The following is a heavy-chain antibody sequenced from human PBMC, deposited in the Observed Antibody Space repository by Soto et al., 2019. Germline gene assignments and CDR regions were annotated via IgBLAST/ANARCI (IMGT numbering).Heavy chain of an antibody. J-gene: IGHJ5*02. V-gene: IGHV3-9*01. Sequence: EVQLVESGGGLVQPGRSLRLSCAASGFTFDDYAMHWVRQAPGKGLEWVSGISWNSGSGTYYADSVKGRFTISRDNSKNTLYLQMDRLRAEDTAVYFCTKDQVEGYYDTGGSQGSWGQGTLVTVSS. CDR3: TKDQVEGYYDTGGSQGS. D-gene: IGHD3-22*01. CDR2: ISWNSGSGT. CDR1: GFTFDDYA.